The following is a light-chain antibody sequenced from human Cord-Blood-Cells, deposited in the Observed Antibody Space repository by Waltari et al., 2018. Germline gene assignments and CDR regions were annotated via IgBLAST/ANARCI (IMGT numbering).Light chain of an antibody. Sequence: IVMTQSPATLSVSPGERATLPCRASQSVRSNLAWYQQKPGQAPKLLIYGASTRATGIPARFSGSGSGTDFTLTISSLQSEDFAIYYCQQDKNLPSTFGQGTKVEIK. CDR3: QQDKNLPST. J-gene: IGKJ1*01. V-gene: IGKV3-15*01. CDR1: QSVRSN. CDR2: GAS.